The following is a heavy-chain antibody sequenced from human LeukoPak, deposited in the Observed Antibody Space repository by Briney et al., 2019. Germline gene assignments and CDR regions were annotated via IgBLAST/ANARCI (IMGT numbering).Heavy chain of an antibody. D-gene: IGHD2-2*01. Sequence: GRSLRLSCAASGFTFEDHVMHWVRQAPGKGLEWVSSISWSGDRMGYADAVKGRFTISRDNAKNSLFLQMNNLRVEDTALYYCAKDLGGSATTVWGQGTLVTVSS. CDR3: AKDLGGSATTV. CDR2: ISWSGDRM. V-gene: IGHV3-9*01. CDR1: GFTFEDHV. J-gene: IGHJ4*02.